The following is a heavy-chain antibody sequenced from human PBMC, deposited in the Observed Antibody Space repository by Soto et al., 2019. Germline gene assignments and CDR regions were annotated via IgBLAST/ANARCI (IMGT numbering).Heavy chain of an antibody. CDR1: GFTFGDYA. Sequence: GGSLRLSCTASGFTFGDYAMSWFRQAPGKGLEWVGFIRSKAYGGTTEYAASVKGRFTISRDDSKSIAYLQMNSLKTEDTAVYYCTRDRYYDSSPGAFDIWGQGTMVTVS. CDR2: IRSKAYGGTT. J-gene: IGHJ3*02. CDR3: TRDRYYDSSPGAFDI. D-gene: IGHD3-22*01. V-gene: IGHV3-49*03.